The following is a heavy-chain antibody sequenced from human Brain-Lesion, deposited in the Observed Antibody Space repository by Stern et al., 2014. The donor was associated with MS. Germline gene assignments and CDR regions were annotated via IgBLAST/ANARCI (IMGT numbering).Heavy chain of an antibody. CDR1: GYIFTGYY. CDR3: ARDQRGITIFGVVTDYYYLGMDV. D-gene: IGHD3-3*01. J-gene: IGHJ6*02. CDR2: INPNTGGP. V-gene: IGHV1-2*02. Sequence: VQLVQSGAEVKKPGASVKVCFKTSGYIFTGYYIHWVRQAPGQGLDWMASINPNTGGPKYAQKFQGRVTMSRDTAISTAYVELSSLTSDDTAVYYCARDQRGITIFGVVTDYYYLGMDVWGQGTTVTVSS.